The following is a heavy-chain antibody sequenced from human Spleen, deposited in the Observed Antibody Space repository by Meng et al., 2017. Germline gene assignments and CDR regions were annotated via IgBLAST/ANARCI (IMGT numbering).Heavy chain of an antibody. D-gene: IGHD3-10*01. CDR3: AKAGSSEYYFDY. CDR2: ISGSGVST. J-gene: IGHJ4*02. V-gene: IGHV3-23*01. CDR1: GFTFSSFA. Sequence: GGSLRLSCAASGFTFSSFAMSWVRQAPGKGLEWVSAISGSGVSTYYADSVKGRFTISRDKSKNTLYLQMNSLRADDTAVYYCAKAGSSEYYFDYWGQGTLVTVSS.